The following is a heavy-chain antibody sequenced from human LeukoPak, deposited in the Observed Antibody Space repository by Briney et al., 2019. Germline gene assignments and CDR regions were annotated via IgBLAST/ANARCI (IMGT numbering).Heavy chain of an antibody. V-gene: IGHV4-34*01. CDR1: GGSFSGYY. CDR3: ARGPHRQGAVVAAMPFDY. Sequence: SETLSLTCAVYGGSFSGYYWSWIRQPPGKGLEWIGEINHSGSTNYNPSLKSRVTISVDTSKNQFSLKLSSVTAADTAVYYCARGPHRQGAVVAAMPFDYWGQGTLVTVSS. D-gene: IGHD2-15*01. CDR2: INHSGST. J-gene: IGHJ4*02.